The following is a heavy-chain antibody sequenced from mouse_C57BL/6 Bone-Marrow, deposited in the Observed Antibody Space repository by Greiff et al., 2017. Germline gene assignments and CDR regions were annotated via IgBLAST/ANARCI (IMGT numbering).Heavy chain of an antibody. D-gene: IGHD2-1*01. Sequence: QVQLQQSGAELARPGASVKLSCKASGYTFTSYGISWVKQRPGQGLEWIGESYPRSGSTYYNEKFKGKATLTADKSSSTAYMELRSLTSEDYAVYFCARSGGNCYDAMDYWGQGTSVTVSS. V-gene: IGHV1-81*01. J-gene: IGHJ4*01. CDR3: ARSGGNCYDAMDY. CDR1: GYTFTSYG. CDR2: SYPRSGST.